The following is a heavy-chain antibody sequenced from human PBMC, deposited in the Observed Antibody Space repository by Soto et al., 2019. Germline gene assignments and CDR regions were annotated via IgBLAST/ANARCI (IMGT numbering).Heavy chain of an antibody. CDR3: ARDGGHYYDSSGYYDVGYFDY. V-gene: IGHV4-30-4*01. D-gene: IGHD3-22*01. CDR2: IYYSGST. J-gene: IGHJ4*02. Sequence: SETLSLTCTVSGGSISSGDYYWIWIRQPPGKVLDWIGYIYYSGSTYYNPSLKSRVTISVDTSKNQFSLKLSSVTAADTAVYYCARDGGHYYDSSGYYDVGYFDYWGQGTLVTVSS. CDR1: GGSISSGDYY.